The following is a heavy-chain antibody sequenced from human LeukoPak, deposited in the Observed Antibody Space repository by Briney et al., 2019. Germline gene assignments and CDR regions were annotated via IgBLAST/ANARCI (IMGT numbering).Heavy chain of an antibody. J-gene: IGHJ4*02. Sequence: AGGSLRLSCAASGFTFSSYSMNWVRQAPGKGLEWVSSISSSSSCIYYADSVKGRFTISRDNAKNSLYLRMNSLRAEDTAVYYCARVGYSWNYWGQGTLVTVSS. CDR3: ARVGYSWNY. V-gene: IGHV3-21*01. CDR1: GFTFSSYS. D-gene: IGHD5-18*01. CDR2: ISSSSSCI.